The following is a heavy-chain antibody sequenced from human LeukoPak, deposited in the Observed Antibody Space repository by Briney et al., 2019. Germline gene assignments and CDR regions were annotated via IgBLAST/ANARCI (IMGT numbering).Heavy chain of an antibody. V-gene: IGHV3-23*01. D-gene: IGHD3-16*02. J-gene: IGHJ4*02. CDR2: ISGSGGST. Sequence: LPGGSLRLSCAASGFTFSSYGMHWVRQAPGKGLEWVSAISGSGGSTYYADSVKGRFTISRDNSKNTLYLQMNSLRAEDTAVYYCAKATFGGVIALFDYWGQGTLVTVSS. CDR3: AKATFGGVIALFDY. CDR1: GFTFSSYG.